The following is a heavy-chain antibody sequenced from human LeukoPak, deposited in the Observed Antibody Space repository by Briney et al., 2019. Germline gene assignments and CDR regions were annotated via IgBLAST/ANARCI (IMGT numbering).Heavy chain of an antibody. D-gene: IGHD4-23*01. J-gene: IGHJ6*03. CDR3: FRVNPLYYLDV. CDR2: IWFNRNNQ. V-gene: IGHV3-33*01. Sequence: SLRLSRAASGFSLNNYGMHGVRPAPGRGGEGVEFIWFNRNNQYYADSVKSRFTISRDNSTNSLYLQMHSLKTEDTAVYYCFRVNPLYYLDVWGKGTTVTVSS. CDR1: GFSLNNYG.